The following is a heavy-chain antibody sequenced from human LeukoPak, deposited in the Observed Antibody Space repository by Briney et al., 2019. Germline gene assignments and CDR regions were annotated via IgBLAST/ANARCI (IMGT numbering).Heavy chain of an antibody. D-gene: IGHD3-9*01. CDR2: IKSDGSST. V-gene: IGHV3-74*01. Sequence: GGPLRLLCAPPGFLFSSHWKHWARPATGKGLVWVSRIKSDGSSTDYADSVKGRFTISRDNAKNTLFLQMSSLRAEDTAVYYCVRLYFDWGQGTLVTVSS. CDR1: GFLFSSHW. J-gene: IGHJ4*02. CDR3: VRLYFD.